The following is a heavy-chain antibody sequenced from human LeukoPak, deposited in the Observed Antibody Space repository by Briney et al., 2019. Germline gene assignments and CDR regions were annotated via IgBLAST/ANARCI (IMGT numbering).Heavy chain of an antibody. Sequence: GGSLRISCAASGFTVSSNYMSWVRQAPGKGLEWVSVIYSGGSTYYADSVKGRFTISRDNSKNTLYLQMNSLRAEDTAVYYCARAYSTDYGMDVWGQGTTVTVSS. CDR2: IYSGGST. D-gene: IGHD4-11*01. CDR1: GFTVSSNY. J-gene: IGHJ6*02. V-gene: IGHV3-66*01. CDR3: ARAYSTDYGMDV.